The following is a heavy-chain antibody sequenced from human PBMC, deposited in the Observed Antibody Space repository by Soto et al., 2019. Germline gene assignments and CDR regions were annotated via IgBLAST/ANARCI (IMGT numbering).Heavy chain of an antibody. CDR3: ARVGPYCGGDCYSPPT. Sequence: ASETLSLTCTVSGYSIRNGYYWGWIRQPPGKGLEWIGTIYHSGSTYYNPSLKSRVTISVDASENHLSLKLSSVTAADTAVYYCARVGPYCGGDCYSPPTWGQGPLVTV. CDR2: IYHSGST. D-gene: IGHD2-21*02. V-gene: IGHV4-38-2*02. J-gene: IGHJ5*02. CDR1: GYSIRNGYY.